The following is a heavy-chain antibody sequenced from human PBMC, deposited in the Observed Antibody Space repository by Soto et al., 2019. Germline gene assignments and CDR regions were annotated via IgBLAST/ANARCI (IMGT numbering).Heavy chain of an antibody. D-gene: IGHD3-22*01. J-gene: IGHJ4*02. CDR1: GFTFSSYW. CDR2: INSDGSST. V-gene: IGHV3-74*01. CDR3: ARPRYASSGTPFDH. Sequence: EVQLVESGGGLVQPGGSLRLSCAASGFTFSSYWMHWVRQAPGKGLVWVSRINSDGSSTSYADSVKGRFIISRDNSNNTLYPHMNSLRPGGTAVYYCARPRYASSGTPFDHWGQGTLVTVSS.